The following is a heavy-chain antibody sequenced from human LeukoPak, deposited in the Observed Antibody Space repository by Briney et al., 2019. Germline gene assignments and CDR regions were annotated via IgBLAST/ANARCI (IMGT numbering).Heavy chain of an antibody. CDR1: GYTLTELS. Sequence: ASVKVSCKVSGYTLTELSMHWVRQAPGKGLEWMGGFDPEDGETIYAQKFQGRVTMTEDTSTDTAYMELSSLRSEDTAVYYCATPHPQVITIFGVVIARSSSKGWFDPWGQGTLVTVSS. CDR2: FDPEDGET. CDR3: ATPHPQVITIFGVVIARSSSKGWFDP. J-gene: IGHJ5*02. V-gene: IGHV1-24*01. D-gene: IGHD3-3*01.